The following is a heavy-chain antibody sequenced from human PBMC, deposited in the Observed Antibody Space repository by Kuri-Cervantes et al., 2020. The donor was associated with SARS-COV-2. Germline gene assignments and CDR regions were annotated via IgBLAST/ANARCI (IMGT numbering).Heavy chain of an antibody. J-gene: IGHJ3*02. CDR1: GFTFSGYT. CDR2: ISGSGNYI. CDR3: AKDDEDSGIYGDAFDI. Sequence: GSLRLSCVGTGFTFSGYTMSWVRQAPGRALQWVSSISGSGNYIYYVDSVKGRFTVSRDSAKNSLYLQMNSLRAEDTAVYYCAKDDEDSGIYGDAFDIWGQGTMVTVSS. D-gene: IGHD1-26*01. V-gene: IGHV3-21*04.